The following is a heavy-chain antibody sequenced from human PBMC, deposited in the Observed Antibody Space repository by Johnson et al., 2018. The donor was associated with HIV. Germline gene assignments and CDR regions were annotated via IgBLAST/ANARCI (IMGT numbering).Heavy chain of an antibody. Sequence: EVQLVESGGGLVQPGGSLRLSCAASGFTFSSYWMSWVRQAPGKGLEWVANIKQDGSEKYYVDSVKGRFTISRDNAKNSLYLQMNSLRAEDTALYYCAKDIDWGLSAVAFDIWGQGTMVTVSS. CDR3: AKDIDWGLSAVAFDI. V-gene: IGHV3-7*03. D-gene: IGHD7-27*01. CDR2: IKQDGSEK. CDR1: GFTFSSYW. J-gene: IGHJ3*02.